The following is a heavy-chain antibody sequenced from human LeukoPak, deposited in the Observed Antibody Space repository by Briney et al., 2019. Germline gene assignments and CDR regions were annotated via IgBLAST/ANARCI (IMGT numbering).Heavy chain of an antibody. V-gene: IGHV3-23*01. CDR3: ARGYDVDYFDY. CDR2: ISDSGGAT. Sequence: GSLRLSCAASGFTFSTYAMSWVRQAPGKGLEWVSVISDSGGATYYADSVKGPFTIPREYSRTTPYLTMKRLRAEDTAVDYCARGYDVDYFDYWGQGTLVTVSS. D-gene: IGHD3-16*01. J-gene: IGHJ4*02. CDR1: GFTFSTYA.